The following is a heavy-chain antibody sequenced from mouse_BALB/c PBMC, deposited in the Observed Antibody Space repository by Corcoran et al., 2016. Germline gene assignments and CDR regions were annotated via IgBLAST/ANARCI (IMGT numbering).Heavy chain of an antibody. J-gene: IGHJ4*01. Sequence: QVSLKESGPGILQPSQTLRLTCSFSGFSLSTSGMGVGWIRQPSGKGLEWLAHIWWDDDKYYNTALKSGLTISKDTSKNQVFLKIASVDTAATATYYCARIAMYYSYAMDYWGQGTSVTVSS. CDR2: IWWDDDK. V-gene: IGHV8-8*01. CDR3: ARIAMYYSYAMDY. CDR1: GFSLSTSGMG. D-gene: IGHD1-1*02.